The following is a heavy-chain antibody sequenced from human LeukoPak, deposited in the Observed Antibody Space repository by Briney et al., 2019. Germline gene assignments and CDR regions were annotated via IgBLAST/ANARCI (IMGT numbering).Heavy chain of an antibody. CDR2: INAGNGNT. V-gene: IGHV1-3*01. CDR3: ARELGSGSCYVP. CDR1: GYTFTSYA. J-gene: IGHJ5*02. Sequence: ASVKVSCKASGYTFTSYAMHWVRQAPGQRLEWMGWINAGNGNTKYSQKFQGRVTITRDTSASTAYMELSSLRSEDTAVYYCARELGSGSCYVPWGQGTLVTVSS. D-gene: IGHD3-10*01.